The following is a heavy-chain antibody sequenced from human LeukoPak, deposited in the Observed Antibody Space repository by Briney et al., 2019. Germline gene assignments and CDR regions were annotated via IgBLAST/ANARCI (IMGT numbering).Heavy chain of an antibody. D-gene: IGHD2-15*01. J-gene: IGHJ6*03. CDR1: GFTFRNLG. V-gene: IGHV3-30*02. Sequence: GGSLRLSCAASGFTFRNLGMHWVRQAPGKGLEWVAFVENDGRTKCYADSVKGRFTISRDNSKNALYLQMNSLRAEDTAVYYCAKDGYCSGGSCPEMFYYYYYMDVWGKGTTVTISS. CDR2: VENDGRTK. CDR3: AKDGYCSGGSCPEMFYYYYYMDV.